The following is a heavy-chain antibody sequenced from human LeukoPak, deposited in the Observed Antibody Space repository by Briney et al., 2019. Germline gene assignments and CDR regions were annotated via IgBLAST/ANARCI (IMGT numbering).Heavy chain of an antibody. D-gene: IGHD3-22*01. CDR2: ISSSGSTI. CDR3: ARDRYYDSSGPTPPDY. V-gene: IGHV3-11*01. Sequence: PGGSLRLSCAASEFTFSDYCMSWIRQAPGKGLEWVSYISSSGSTIYYADSVKGRFTISRDNAKNSLYLQMNSLRAEDTAVYYCARDRYYDSSGPTPPDYWGQGTLVTVSS. CDR1: EFTFSDYC. J-gene: IGHJ4*02.